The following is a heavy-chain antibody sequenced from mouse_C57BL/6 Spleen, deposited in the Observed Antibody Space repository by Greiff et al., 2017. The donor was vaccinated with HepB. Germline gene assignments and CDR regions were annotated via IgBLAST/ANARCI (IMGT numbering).Heavy chain of an antibody. V-gene: IGHV5-2*01. Sequence: EVQLMESGGGLVQPGESLKLSCESNEYEFPSHDMSWVRKTPEKRLELVAAINSDGGSTYYTDTMARRVIISRDNTKRTLYLQMSSLRSEDTALYYCARDYDYVVFAYWGQGTLVTVSA. CDR3: ARDYDYVVFAY. CDR2: INSDGGST. J-gene: IGHJ3*01. CDR1: EYEFPSHD. D-gene: IGHD2-4*01.